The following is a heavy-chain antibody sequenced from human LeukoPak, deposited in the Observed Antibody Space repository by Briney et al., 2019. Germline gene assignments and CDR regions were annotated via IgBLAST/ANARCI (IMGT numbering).Heavy chain of an antibody. CDR3: ARLLGTATTYDY. CDR2: INPDGSQK. J-gene: IGHJ4*02. Sequence: GGSLRLTCEASGFTFSRNWMSWVRQAPEKGLDWVASINPDGSQKYYVDSARGRFTITRDNTKNSLYLQMTSLGAEDTAVYYCARLLGTATTYDYWGQGTLVTVS. V-gene: IGHV3-7*01. CDR1: GFTFSRNW. D-gene: IGHD1-26*01.